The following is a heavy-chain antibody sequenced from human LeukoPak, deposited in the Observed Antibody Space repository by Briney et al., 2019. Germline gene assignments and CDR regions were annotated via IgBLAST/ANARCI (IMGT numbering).Heavy chain of an antibody. V-gene: IGHV1-2*02. D-gene: IGHD5-12*01. CDR1: GYTFSAYY. CDR2: INPNSGGT. J-gene: IGHJ3*02. CDR3: ARDFYVSGSGAFDI. Sequence: ASVKVSCKASGYTFSAYYVHWVRQAPGQVPEWMGWINPNSGGTNYAQKFQGRVTMTRDTSISTIYMELSRLGSDDTALYYCARDFYVSGSGAFDIWGQGTMVTVSS.